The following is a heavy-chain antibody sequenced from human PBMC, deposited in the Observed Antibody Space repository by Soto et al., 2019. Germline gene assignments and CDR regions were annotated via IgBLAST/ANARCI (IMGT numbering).Heavy chain of an antibody. Sequence: QLQLQESGPGLVKSSETLSLTCSVSDDSINSDKYYWGWIRQPPGKGLEWIGSIYYRGNAYYNPSLQSQCTIAQDKSRSQFPLKLNSVTAADSAVYFCARLEGLATISYYFDFWGPGALVTVSS. J-gene: IGHJ4*02. CDR3: ARLEGLATISYYFDF. V-gene: IGHV4-39*01. D-gene: IGHD3-9*01. CDR2: IYYRGNA. CDR1: DDSINSDKYY.